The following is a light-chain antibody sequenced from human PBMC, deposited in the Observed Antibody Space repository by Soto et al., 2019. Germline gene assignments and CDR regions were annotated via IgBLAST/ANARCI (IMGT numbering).Light chain of an antibody. J-gene: IGKJ5*01. CDR1: QSITRY. V-gene: IGKV1-39*01. CDR2: DAS. Sequence: DIQMTQSPSSLSASVGDRVTITCRASQSITRYLHWYQQRPGRAPKLLIFDASSLQSGVPSRFSGSGSGTPFTLTISGLQAEDFATYYCQQSFSSITFGQGTRLEIK. CDR3: QQSFSSIT.